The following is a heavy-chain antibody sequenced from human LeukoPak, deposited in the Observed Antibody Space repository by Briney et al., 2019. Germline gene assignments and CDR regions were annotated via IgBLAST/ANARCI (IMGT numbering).Heavy chain of an antibody. J-gene: IGHJ5*02. CDR2: IYDRGPA. V-gene: IGHV4-30-2*01. Sequence: SQTLSLTSTVSGYAIISGGFSWNWIRQPPGKGLEWIGCIYDRGPAHYNPSLKSRFTISVDRPKNQFFLNVTSLTAADTAVYYCARSRQASGLFSSWGQGTLVVVSS. CDR1: GYAIISGGFS. D-gene: IGHD3-10*01. CDR3: ARSRQASGLFSS.